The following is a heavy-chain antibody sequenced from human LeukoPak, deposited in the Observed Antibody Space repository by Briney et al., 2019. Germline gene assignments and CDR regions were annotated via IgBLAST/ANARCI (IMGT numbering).Heavy chain of an antibody. V-gene: IGHV1-69*05. CDR1: GGTFNNYA. Sequence: EASVKVFCKASGGTFNNYAISWVRQAPGQGLEWMGGIIPIFDTPNYAQKFQGRVTITTDESTSTAYMELSSLRSEDTAVYYCARDIPGYDAFDIWGQGTVVTVSS. CDR3: ARDIPGYDAFDI. J-gene: IGHJ3*02. D-gene: IGHD1-1*01. CDR2: IIPIFDTP.